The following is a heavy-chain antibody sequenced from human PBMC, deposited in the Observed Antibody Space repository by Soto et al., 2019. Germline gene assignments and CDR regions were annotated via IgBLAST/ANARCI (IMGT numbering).Heavy chain of an antibody. Sequence: QVQLVQSGAEVKNPGSSVKVSCKDSGGTFNTYSMFWVRQAPGQGLEWMGRIIPMLGVRNYAQRFQDRVTITADKPTATVHMELSSLKSEDTALYYCTIGSWSGEAFEIWGQGTMVTVSS. CDR1: GGTFNTYS. J-gene: IGHJ3*02. CDR3: TIGSWSGEAFEI. CDR2: IIPMLGVR. V-gene: IGHV1-69*02. D-gene: IGHD6-19*01.